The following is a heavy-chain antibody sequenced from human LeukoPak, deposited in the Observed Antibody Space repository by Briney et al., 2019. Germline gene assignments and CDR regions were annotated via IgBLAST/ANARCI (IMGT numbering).Heavy chain of an antibody. CDR2: IYHSGST. D-gene: IGHD5-18*01. J-gene: IGHJ4*02. Sequence: SETLSLTCTVSGYSISSGYYWGWIRQPPGKGLEWIGSIYHSGSTYYNPSLKSRVTISVDTSKNQFSLKLSSVTAADTAVHYCARANGRDTAMVHFDYWGQGTLVTVSS. CDR1: GYSISSGYY. CDR3: ARANGRDTAMVHFDY. V-gene: IGHV4-38-2*02.